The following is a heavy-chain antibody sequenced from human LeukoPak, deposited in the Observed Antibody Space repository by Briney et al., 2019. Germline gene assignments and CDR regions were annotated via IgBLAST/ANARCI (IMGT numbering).Heavy chain of an antibody. CDR2: ISNSGSSI. D-gene: IGHD3-10*01. V-gene: IGHV3-11*04. Sequence: GGSLRLSCAASGFTFSDSYMTWIRQAPGKGLEWVSYISNSGSSIYYADSVKGRFTTSRDNAKSSLYLQMNSLRAEDTAVYYCARHRPRITMVRGVLDYWGQGTLVTVSS. CDR3: ARHRPRITMVRGVLDY. J-gene: IGHJ4*02. CDR1: GFTFSDSY.